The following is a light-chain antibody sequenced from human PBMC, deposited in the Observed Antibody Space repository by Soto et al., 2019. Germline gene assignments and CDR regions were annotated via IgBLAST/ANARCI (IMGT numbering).Light chain of an antibody. CDR2: EVS. CDR1: SSDVGGYNY. Sequence: QSALTQPPSASGSPGQSVTISCTGTSSDVGGYNYVSWYQQHPGKAPKLTIYEVSKRPSGVPDRFSGSKSGNTASLTVSGLQAEDEADYYCSSYAGSNNWNFGTGTKVTVL. CDR3: SSYAGSNNWN. V-gene: IGLV2-8*01. J-gene: IGLJ1*01.